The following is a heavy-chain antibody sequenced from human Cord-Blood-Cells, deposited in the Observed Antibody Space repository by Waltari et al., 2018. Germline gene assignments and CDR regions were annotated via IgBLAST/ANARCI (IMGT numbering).Heavy chain of an antibody. CDR3: AGDSSPYYYGSGSYSDWFDP. Sequence: QVQLVQSGAEVKKPGASVKVSCKASGYTFTSYYMHWVRQAPGQGLEWMGIINPSGGSTSYAQKFQGRVTMTRDTSTRTGLMELSSLRSEDTAVYYCAGDSSPYYYGSGSYSDWFDPWGQGTLVTVSS. J-gene: IGHJ5*02. V-gene: IGHV1-46*01. D-gene: IGHD3-10*01. CDR2: INPSGGST. CDR1: GYTFTSYY.